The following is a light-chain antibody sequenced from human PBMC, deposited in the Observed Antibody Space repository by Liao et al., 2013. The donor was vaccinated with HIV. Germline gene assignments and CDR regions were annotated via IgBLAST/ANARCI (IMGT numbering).Light chain of an antibody. CDR2: EDD. J-gene: IGLJ1*01. V-gene: IGLV3-1*01. Sequence: SYELTQPPSMSASPGQTVSITCSGDKLGDKYVCWYQQKPGQSPVLVIYEDDKRPSGIPERFSGSNSGNTATLTISGAQAMDEADYICQAWDIGTGVFGTGTKVTVL. CDR3: QAWDIGTGV. CDR1: KLGDKY.